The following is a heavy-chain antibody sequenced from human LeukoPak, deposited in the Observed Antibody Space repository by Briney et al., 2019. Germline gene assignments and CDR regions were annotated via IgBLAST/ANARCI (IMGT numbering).Heavy chain of an antibody. D-gene: IGHD6-13*01. V-gene: IGHV3-30-3*01. CDR3: ARQVAAAGQYYFDY. CDR2: ISYDGSNK. Sequence: PGRSLRLSCAASGFTFSSYAMHWVRQAPGKGLEWVAVISYDGSNKYYADSVKGRFTISRDNSKNTLYLQMNSLRAEDTAVYYCARQVAAAGQYYFDYWGQGTLVTVSS. CDR1: GFTFSSYA. J-gene: IGHJ4*02.